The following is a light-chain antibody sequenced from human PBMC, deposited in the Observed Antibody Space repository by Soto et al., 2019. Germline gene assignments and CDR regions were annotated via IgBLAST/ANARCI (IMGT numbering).Light chain of an antibody. CDR1: QDIRSD. J-gene: IGKJ1*01. Sequence: AIQVTQSPSSLSASVGDRVTITCRASQDIRSDLGWYQQKPGKAPKLLIFATSTLQSGVPSRFSGNGSGTDFTLTISSLQPEDFETYYCLQDFNYPWTFGQGTKVDI. V-gene: IGKV1-6*01. CDR3: LQDFNYPWT. CDR2: ATS.